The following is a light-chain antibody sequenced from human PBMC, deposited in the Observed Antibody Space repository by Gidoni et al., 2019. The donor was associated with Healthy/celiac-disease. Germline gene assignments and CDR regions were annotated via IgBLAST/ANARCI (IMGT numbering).Light chain of an antibody. J-gene: IGKJ1*01. V-gene: IGKV4-1*01. CDR3: QQYNSTPWT. CDR1: KRVLYSTNNKNY. Sequence: DTVLTQSPDPLAVSLGKWATIDCKFSKRVLYSTNNKNYLAWYQQKPGQPPKLLIYSASTREYGVPERCIGSGSGADYTRTISSLQDEDSVAVYYCQQYNSTPWTFGQGTKVEIK. CDR2: SAS.